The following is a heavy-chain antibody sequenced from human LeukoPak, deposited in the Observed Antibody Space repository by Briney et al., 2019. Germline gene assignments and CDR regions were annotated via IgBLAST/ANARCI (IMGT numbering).Heavy chain of an antibody. V-gene: IGHV3-7*05. J-gene: IGHJ4*02. CDR3: ARYYDYGSGSYTFDY. CDR2: IKQDGSEK. Sequence: GGSLRLSCAASGFTFSSYWMNWVRQAPGKGLEWVANIKQDGSEKYYVDSVKGRFTISRDHAKNSLYLQMNSLRAEDTALYYCARYYDYGSGSYTFDYWGQGTLVTVSS. D-gene: IGHD3-10*01. CDR1: GFTFSSYW.